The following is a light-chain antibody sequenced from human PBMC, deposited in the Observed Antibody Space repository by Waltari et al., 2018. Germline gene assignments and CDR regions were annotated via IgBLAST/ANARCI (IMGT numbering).Light chain of an antibody. CDR1: QSVSSN. CDR3: QQYNKWPRT. CDR2: GAS. J-gene: IGKJ1*01. V-gene: IGKV3-15*01. Sequence: EIVMTQSPATLSVSPGERATLPCRASQSVSSNLAWYQQKPGQAPRLLIHGASTRATGIPAMFSGRGSETEFTLTISILQSADFALYYCQQYNKWPRTFGQGTKVEIK.